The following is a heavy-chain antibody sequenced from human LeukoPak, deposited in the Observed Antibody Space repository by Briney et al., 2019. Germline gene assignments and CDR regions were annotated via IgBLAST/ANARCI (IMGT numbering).Heavy chain of an antibody. CDR2: IIPILGIA. V-gene: IGHV1-69*04. Sequence: GASVKVSCKVSGGTFSSYAISWMRQAPGQGLEWMGRIIPILGIANYAQKFQGRVTITADKSTSTAYMELSSLRSEDTAVYYCARGYSSSWFDYWGQGTLVTVSS. J-gene: IGHJ4*02. D-gene: IGHD6-13*01. CDR1: GGTFSSYA. CDR3: ARGYSSSWFDY.